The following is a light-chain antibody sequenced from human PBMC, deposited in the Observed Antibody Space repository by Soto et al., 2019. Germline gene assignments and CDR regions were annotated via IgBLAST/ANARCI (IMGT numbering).Light chain of an antibody. CDR2: AAS. J-gene: IGKJ4*01. V-gene: IGKV1-39*01. Sequence: DIQMTQSPSSLSASVGDRVTITCRASQSISSYLNWYQQKPGIAPKLLIYAASSLQSVVPSRFSGSGSGTDFTLTISSLQPEDFATYYCQQSYSTPLTFGGGTKVEIK. CDR3: QQSYSTPLT. CDR1: QSISSY.